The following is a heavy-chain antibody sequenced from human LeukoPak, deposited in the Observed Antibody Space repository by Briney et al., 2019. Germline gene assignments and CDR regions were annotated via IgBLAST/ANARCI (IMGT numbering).Heavy chain of an antibody. D-gene: IGHD1-26*01. CDR1: GGSISSYY. Sequence: SETLSLTCTVSGGSISSYYWSWIRQPPGKGLEWIGYIYYSGSTNYNPSLKSRVTISVDTSKNQFSLKLSSVTAADTAVYYCARAIKWAPHQFDYWGQGTLVTVSS. V-gene: IGHV4-59*01. CDR2: IYYSGST. J-gene: IGHJ4*02. CDR3: ARAIKWAPHQFDY.